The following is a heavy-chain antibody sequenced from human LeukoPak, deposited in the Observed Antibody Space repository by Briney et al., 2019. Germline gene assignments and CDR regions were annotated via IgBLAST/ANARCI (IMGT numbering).Heavy chain of an antibody. D-gene: IGHD2-8*01. CDR2: INGGNGYT. CDR3: ARYINGAFDY. CDR1: GYTFANYG. V-gene: IGHV1-3*01. J-gene: IGHJ4*02. Sequence: ASVKVSCKASGYTFANYGVHWVRHAPGQRLEWMGWINGGNGYTEYSQKFQGRVTITGDTSASTAYMELSSLRSEDTAVYYCARYINGAFDYWGQGTLVTVSS.